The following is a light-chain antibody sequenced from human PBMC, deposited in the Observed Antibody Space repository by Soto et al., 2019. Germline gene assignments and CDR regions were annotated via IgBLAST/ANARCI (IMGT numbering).Light chain of an antibody. Sequence: QSALTQPASVSGSPGQSITISCTGTSGDVGAYDFVSWYQHHPGKAPRLVIYDVSRRPAGASDRFSGSKSGSTASLTISTLQAEDEADYYCVSFTVTYTYVFGTGTNLTVL. J-gene: IGLJ1*01. CDR3: VSFTVTYTYV. CDR2: DVS. CDR1: SGDVGAYDF. V-gene: IGLV2-14*01.